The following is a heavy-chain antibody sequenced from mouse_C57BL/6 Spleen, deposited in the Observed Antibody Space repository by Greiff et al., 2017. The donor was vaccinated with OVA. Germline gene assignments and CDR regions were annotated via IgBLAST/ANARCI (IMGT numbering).Heavy chain of an antibody. CDR2: IDPENGDT. J-gene: IGHJ2*01. D-gene: IGHD2-5*01. CDR1: GFNIKDDY. V-gene: IGHV14-4*01. CDR3: TTSGVIVTTYYFDY. Sequence: VQLKQSGAELVRPGASVKLSCTASGFNIKDDYMHWVKQRPEQGLEWIGWIDPENGDTEYASKFQGKATITADTSSNTAYLQLSSLTSEDTAVYYCTTSGVIVTTYYFDYWGQGTTLTVSS.